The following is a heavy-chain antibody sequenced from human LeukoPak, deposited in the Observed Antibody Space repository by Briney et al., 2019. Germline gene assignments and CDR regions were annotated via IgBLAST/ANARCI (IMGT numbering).Heavy chain of an antibody. CDR1: GYTFTSYG. J-gene: IGHJ4*02. V-gene: IGHV1-3*01. CDR3: ARPYYDFWSGYHPYFDY. Sequence: GASVKVSCKASGYTFTSYGISWVRQAPGQGLEWMGWINAGNGNTKYSQKFQGRVTITRDTSASTAYMELSSLRSEDTAVYYCARPYYDFWSGYHPYFDYWGQGTLVTVSS. CDR2: INAGNGNT. D-gene: IGHD3-3*01.